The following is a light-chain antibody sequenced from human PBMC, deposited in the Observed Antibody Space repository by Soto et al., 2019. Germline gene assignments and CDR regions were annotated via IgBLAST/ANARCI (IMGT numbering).Light chain of an antibody. J-gene: IGLJ1*01. CDR3: CSYGSGRTIYV. V-gene: IGLV2-14*03. CDR1: SSDVGGYNS. CDR2: DVS. Sequence: QSVLTQPASLSGSPGQSITISCTGTSSDVGGYNSVSWYQQHPGKAPKVIIFDVSSRPSGVSSRFSGSKSGNTASLTISGLQAEDEADYYCCSYGSGRTIYVFGAGTKVTVL.